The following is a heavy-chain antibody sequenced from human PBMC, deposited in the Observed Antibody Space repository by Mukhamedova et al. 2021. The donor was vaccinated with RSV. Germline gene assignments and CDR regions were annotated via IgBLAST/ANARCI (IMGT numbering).Heavy chain of an antibody. V-gene: IGHV3-15*06. CDR3: QGSWSGTGRDL. J-gene: IGHJ6*02. Sequence: GGTTNYAAPVQGRFAISRDDSKNMLYLQMNNLKTDDTAVYYCQGSWSGTGRDLWGQGTAVTVSS. CDR2: GGTT. D-gene: IGHD6-13*01.